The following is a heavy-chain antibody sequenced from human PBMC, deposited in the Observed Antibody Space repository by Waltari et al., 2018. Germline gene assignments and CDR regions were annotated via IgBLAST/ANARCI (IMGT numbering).Heavy chain of an antibody. V-gene: IGHV3-48*03. D-gene: IGHD5-12*01. J-gene: IGHJ4*02. Sequence: EVQLVESGGGLVQPGGSLRLSCAASGFTFSSYEMNWVRQAPGKGLEWVSYISSSGSTIYYADSVKGRVTSSRDNAKNSLYLQMNSLRAEDTAVYYCARDLQMVVATTSRPFDYWVQGTLVT. CDR1: GFTFSSYE. CDR2: ISSSGSTI. CDR3: ARDLQMVVATTSRPFDY.